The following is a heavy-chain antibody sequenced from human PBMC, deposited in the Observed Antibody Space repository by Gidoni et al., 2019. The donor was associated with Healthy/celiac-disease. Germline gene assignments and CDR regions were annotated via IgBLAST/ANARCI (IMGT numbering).Heavy chain of an antibody. CDR1: GGTFRSYA. V-gene: IGHV1-69*01. D-gene: IGHD5-18*01. CDR2: IIPIFGTA. J-gene: IGHJ3*02. CDR3: AISRGYSYGSQEQWLQKGRDAFDI. Sequence: QVQLVQSGAEVKKPGSSVKVSCKASGGTFRSYAISWVRQAPGQGLEWMGGIIPIFGTANYAQKFQGRVTITADESTSTAYMELSSLRSEDTAVYYCAISRGYSYGSQEQWLQKGRDAFDIWGQGTMVTVSS.